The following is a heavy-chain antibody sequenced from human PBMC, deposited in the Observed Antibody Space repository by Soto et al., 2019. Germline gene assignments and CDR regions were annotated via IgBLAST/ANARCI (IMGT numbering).Heavy chain of an antibody. V-gene: IGHV1-3*01. D-gene: IGHD3-10*01. J-gene: IGHJ4*02. CDR3: ARVYGSGSYLYYFDY. CDR2: INAGNGNT. CDR1: GYTFTSYA. Sequence: ASVKVSCKXSGYTFTSYAMHWVRQAPGQRLEWMGWINAGNGNTKYSQKFQGRVTITRDTSASTAYMELSSLRSEDTAVYYCARVYGSGSYLYYFDYWGQGTLVTSPQ.